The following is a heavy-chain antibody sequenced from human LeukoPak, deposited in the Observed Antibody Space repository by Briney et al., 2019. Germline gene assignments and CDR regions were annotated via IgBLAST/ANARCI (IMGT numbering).Heavy chain of an antibody. Sequence: PSETLSLTCTVSGGSISSGDYYWSWIRQPPGKGLEWIGYIYYSGSTYYNPSLKSRVTISVDTSKNQFSLKLSSVTAADTAVYYCARVGNSYGGYYYYMDVWGTGTTVTVSS. CDR2: IYYSGST. J-gene: IGHJ6*03. CDR3: ARVGNSYGGYYYYMDV. CDR1: GGSISSGDYY. D-gene: IGHD5-18*01. V-gene: IGHV4-30-4*08.